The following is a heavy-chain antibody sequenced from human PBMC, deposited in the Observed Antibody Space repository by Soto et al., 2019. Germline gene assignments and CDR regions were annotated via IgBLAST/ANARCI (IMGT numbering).Heavy chain of an antibody. CDR1: GYAFSSYG. CDR2: ISAYNGNT. J-gene: IGHJ4*02. D-gene: IGHD6-19*01. CDR3: AGDLKYSSAWPAY. V-gene: IGHV1-18*01. Sequence: PVKGDWKGAGYAFSSYGVSWGRQAPGQGLEWMGWISAYNGNTNYAQKLQGRVTMTTDTSTSTAYMELRSLRSDDTAVYYYAGDLKYSSAWPAYWRQGTLVIVSP.